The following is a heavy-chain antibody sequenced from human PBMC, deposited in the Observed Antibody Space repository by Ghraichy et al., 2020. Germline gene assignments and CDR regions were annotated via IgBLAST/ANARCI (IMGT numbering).Heavy chain of an antibody. Sequence: SETLSLTCAVYGGSFSGYYWSWIRQPPGKWLEWIGEINHSGSTNYNPSLKSRVTISVDTSKNQFSLKLSSVTAADTAVYYCASRSGTGVDYWGQGTLVTVSS. V-gene: IGHV4-34*01. J-gene: IGHJ4*02. D-gene: IGHD7-27*01. CDR2: INHSGST. CDR3: ASRSGTGVDY. CDR1: GGSFSGYY.